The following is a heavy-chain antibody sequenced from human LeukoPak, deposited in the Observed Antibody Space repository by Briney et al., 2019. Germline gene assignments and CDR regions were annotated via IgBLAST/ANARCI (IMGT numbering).Heavy chain of an antibody. D-gene: IGHD3-22*01. CDR2: IYPGDSDT. Sequence: GESLKISCKGSGYSFTSYWIGWVRQMPGKGLEWMGIIYPGDSDTRYSPSFQGQATISADKSISTTYLQWSSLKASDTAVYYCARHVTTRGSYYDSSRYYYSDYWGQGTLVTVSS. CDR1: GYSFTSYW. CDR3: ARHVTTRGSYYDSSRYYYSDY. J-gene: IGHJ4*02. V-gene: IGHV5-51*01.